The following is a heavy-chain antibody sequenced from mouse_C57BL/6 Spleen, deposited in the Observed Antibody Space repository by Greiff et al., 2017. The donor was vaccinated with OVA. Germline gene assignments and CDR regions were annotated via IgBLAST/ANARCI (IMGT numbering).Heavy chain of an antibody. CDR3: ARSANWDVRFAY. CDR1: GYTFTSYW. Sequence: QVQLQQPGAELVRPGSSVKLSCKASGYTFTSYWMHWVKQRPIQGLEWIGNIDPSDSETHYNQKFKDKATLTVDKSSSTAYMQLSSLTSEDSAVYYCARSANWDVRFAYWGQGTLVTVSA. V-gene: IGHV1-52*01. D-gene: IGHD4-1*01. J-gene: IGHJ3*01. CDR2: IDPSDSET.